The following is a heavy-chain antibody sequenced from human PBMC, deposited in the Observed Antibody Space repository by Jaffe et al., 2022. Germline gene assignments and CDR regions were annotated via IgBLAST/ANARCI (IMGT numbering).Heavy chain of an antibody. CDR3: ARDLGSITMVRGVIYGGYNWFDP. Sequence: QVQLQESGPGLVKPSETLSLTCAVSGYSISSGYYWGWIRQPPGKGLEWIGSIYHSGSTYYNPSLKSRVTISVDTSKNQFSLKLSSVTAADTAVYYCARDLGSITMVRGVIYGGYNWFDPWGQGTLVTVSS. D-gene: IGHD3-10*01. CDR1: GYSISSGYY. CDR2: IYHSGST. J-gene: IGHJ5*02. V-gene: IGHV4-38-2*02.